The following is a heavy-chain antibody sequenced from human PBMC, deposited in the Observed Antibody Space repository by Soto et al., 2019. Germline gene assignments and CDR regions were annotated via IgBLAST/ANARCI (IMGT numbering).Heavy chain of an antibody. CDR3: ARGPYDYIWGSYRYYFDY. CDR1: GFTFSSYS. Sequence: GGSLRLSCAASGFTFSSYSMNWVRQAPKKGLEWVSSISSSSSYIYYADSVKGRFNISRDNAKNSLYLQMNSLRAEDTAVYYCARGPYDYIWGSYRYYFDYWGQGTLVTVSS. D-gene: IGHD3-16*02. J-gene: IGHJ4*02. V-gene: IGHV3-21*01. CDR2: ISSSSSYI.